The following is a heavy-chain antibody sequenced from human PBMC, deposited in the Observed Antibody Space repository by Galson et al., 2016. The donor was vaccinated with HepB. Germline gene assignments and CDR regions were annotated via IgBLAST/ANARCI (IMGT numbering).Heavy chain of an antibody. V-gene: IGHV1-2*02. CDR3: ARPDSSSWFYFDY. D-gene: IGHD6-13*01. CDR1: GYTFTDYS. Sequence: SVKDSCKASGYTFTDYSMHWVRQAPGQGLEWMGWINPNTGVTNYAQKFQGSVTMTRDASISTAYMELSRLRSDDTAVYYCARPDSSSWFYFDYWGQGTLVSVSS. J-gene: IGHJ4*02. CDR2: INPNTGVT.